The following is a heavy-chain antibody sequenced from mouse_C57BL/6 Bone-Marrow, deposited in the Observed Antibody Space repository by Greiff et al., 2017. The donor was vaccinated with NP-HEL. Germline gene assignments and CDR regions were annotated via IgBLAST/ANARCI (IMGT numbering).Heavy chain of an antibody. CDR2: IHPNSGST. V-gene: IGHV1-64*01. Sequence: VQLQQPGAELVKPGASVKLSCKASGYTFTSYWMHWVKQRPGQGLEWIGMIHPNSGSTNYNEKFKSKATLTVDKSSSTAYMQLSSLTSEDSAVYYCARGGGEDYYFDYWGQGTTLTVSS. CDR3: ARGGGEDYYFDY. CDR1: GYTFTSYW. J-gene: IGHJ2*01.